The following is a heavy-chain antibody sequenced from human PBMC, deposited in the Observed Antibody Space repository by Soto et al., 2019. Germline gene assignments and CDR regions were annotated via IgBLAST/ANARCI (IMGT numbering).Heavy chain of an antibody. CDR2: IIGSGGST. CDR1: GFTFSSYA. D-gene: IGHD1-26*01. CDR3: AKDLSGSYYDFDY. Sequence: GGSLRLSCAASGFTFSSYAMSWVRQLSGKGLEWVSVIIGSGGSTYYADSVKGRFTISRDNSKNTLYLQMNSLRGEDTALYYCAKDLSGSYYDFDYWGQGTLVTVSS. J-gene: IGHJ4*02. V-gene: IGHV3-23*01.